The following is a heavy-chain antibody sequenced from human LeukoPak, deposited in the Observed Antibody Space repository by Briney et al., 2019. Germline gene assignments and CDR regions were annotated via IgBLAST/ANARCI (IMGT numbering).Heavy chain of an antibody. CDR2: IFYSGST. Sequence: PSETLSLTCTVSSGSISTSNYYWGWVRQPPGKALEWIGNIFYSGSTYYSPSLKSRVTISVDTSKNQFSLKLSSVTAADTAVYYCARGIVGATRWFDPWGQGTLVTVSS. CDR3: ARGIVGATRWFDP. J-gene: IGHJ5*02. CDR1: SGSISTSNYY. V-gene: IGHV4-39*07. D-gene: IGHD1-26*01.